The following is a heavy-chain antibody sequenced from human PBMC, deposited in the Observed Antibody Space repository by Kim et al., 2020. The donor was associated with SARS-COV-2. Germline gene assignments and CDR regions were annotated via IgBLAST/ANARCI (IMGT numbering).Heavy chain of an antibody. Sequence: GGSLRLSCAASGFTFSSYAMSWVRQAPGKGLEWVSAISGSGGSTYYADSVKGRFTISRDNSKNTLYLQMNSLRAEDTAVYYCAKLGGYSGSYGDAFDIWGQGTMVTVSS. CDR2: ISGSGGST. CDR1: GFTFSSYA. J-gene: IGHJ3*02. D-gene: IGHD1-26*01. V-gene: IGHV3-23*01. CDR3: AKLGGYSGSYGDAFDI.